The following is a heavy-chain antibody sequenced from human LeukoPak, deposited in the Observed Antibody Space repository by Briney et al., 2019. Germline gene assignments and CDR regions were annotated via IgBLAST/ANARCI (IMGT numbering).Heavy chain of an antibody. D-gene: IGHD3-3*01. J-gene: IGHJ4*02. Sequence: GGSLRLSCAASGFTFSSYAMSWVRQAPGKGLEWVSAISGSGGSTYYADSVKGRFTISRDNSKNTLYLQMNSLRAEDTAVFYCAKVDFWSGYYKAYWGQGTLVTVSS. V-gene: IGHV3-23*01. CDR1: GFTFSSYA. CDR2: ISGSGGST. CDR3: AKVDFWSGYYKAY.